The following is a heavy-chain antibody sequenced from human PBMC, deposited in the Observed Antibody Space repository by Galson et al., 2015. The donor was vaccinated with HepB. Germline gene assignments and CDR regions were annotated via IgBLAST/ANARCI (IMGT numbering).Heavy chain of an antibody. V-gene: IGHV1-8*01. J-gene: IGHJ5*02. CDR2: MNPNSVNP. CDR1: GYTFSSYD. Sequence: SVKVSCKASGYTFSSYDINWVRQATGQGLEWMGWMNPNSVNPGYAQKFQGRVYMTRNTPISTAYMELSSLRSEDTAVYYCARGRFWFDPWGQGTLVTVSS. CDR3: ARGRFWFDP.